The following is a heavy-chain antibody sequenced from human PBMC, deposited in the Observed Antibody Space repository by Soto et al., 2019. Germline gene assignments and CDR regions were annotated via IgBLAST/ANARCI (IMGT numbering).Heavy chain of an antibody. V-gene: IGHV1-69*01. CDR1: GGTFSSYA. CDR3: ARDIGVPWGYSSGWYWFDP. CDR2: IIPIFGTA. Sequence: QVQLVQSGAEVKKPGSSVKVSCKASGGTFSSYAISWVRQAPGQGLEWMGGIIPIFGTANYAQKFQGRVTITADESTSTAYMELSSLRSEDTAVYYCARDIGVPWGYSSGWYWFDPWGQGTLVTVSS. D-gene: IGHD6-19*01. J-gene: IGHJ5*02.